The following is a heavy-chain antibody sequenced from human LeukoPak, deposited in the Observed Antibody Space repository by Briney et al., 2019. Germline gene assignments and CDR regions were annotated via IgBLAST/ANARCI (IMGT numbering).Heavy chain of an antibody. CDR3: AKDPIAAAGNWFDP. V-gene: IGHV3-23*01. D-gene: IGHD6-13*01. CDR2: ISGGDGGT. Sequence: GGSLRLSCAASGFTFNNYAMSWVRQAPGKGLEWVSAISGGDGGTYYADSVKGRFTISRDNSKNTLYLQMNSLRVEDTAVYYCAKDPIAAAGNWFDPWGQGTLVTVSS. J-gene: IGHJ5*02. CDR1: GFTFNNYA.